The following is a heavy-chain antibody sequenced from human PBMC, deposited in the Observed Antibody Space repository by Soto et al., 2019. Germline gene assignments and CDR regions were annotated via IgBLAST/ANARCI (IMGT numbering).Heavy chain of an antibody. J-gene: IGHJ6*02. CDR3: AIGSSIAGLYYVMDG. D-gene: IGHD6-6*01. CDR2: NYYSGIT. Sequence: PSETLSLTCTVSGGSISSGGYYWTWIRQHPGKGLEWIGYNYYSGITYYNPSLKSRVTISLDTSKNQFSLKLSSVTAADTAVYYCAIGSSIAGLYYVMDGWGQGTPDTVSS. CDR1: GGSISSGGYY. V-gene: IGHV4-31*03.